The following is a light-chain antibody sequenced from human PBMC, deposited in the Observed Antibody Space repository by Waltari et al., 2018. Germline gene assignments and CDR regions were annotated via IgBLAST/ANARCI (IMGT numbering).Light chain of an antibody. CDR2: AAS. V-gene: IGKV1-39*01. CDR1: QGISSY. J-gene: IGKJ1*01. CDR3: QQNYSNPWT. Sequence: TCRASQGISSYLDWYQQKPGKAPKLLTYAASSLQSGVPSRFSGSGSGTDFTLTISSLQSEDFATYYCQQNYSNPWTFGRGTKVEIK.